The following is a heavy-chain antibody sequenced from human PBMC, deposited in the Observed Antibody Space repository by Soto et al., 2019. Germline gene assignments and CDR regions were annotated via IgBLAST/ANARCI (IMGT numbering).Heavy chain of an antibody. CDR2: IYPGDSDT. V-gene: IGHV5-51*01. J-gene: IGHJ4*02. CDR3: ARRSTSCTSTSCYFDY. D-gene: IGHD2-2*01. Sequence: GESLKISCKGSGYNFITYWIVWVRQMPGKGLEWMGIIYPGDSDTRYSPSFQGQVTISADKSISTAYLQWSSLKASDTGIYYCARRSTSCTSTSCYFDYWGQGIPVTVSS. CDR1: GYNFITYW.